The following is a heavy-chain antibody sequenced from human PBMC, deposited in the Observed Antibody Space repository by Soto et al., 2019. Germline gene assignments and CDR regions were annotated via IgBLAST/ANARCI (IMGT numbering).Heavy chain of an antibody. CDR1: GGSISSGGYS. J-gene: IGHJ5*02. CDR3: ARVVAYCGGDRYSWGFDP. CDR2: IYHSGST. V-gene: IGHV4-30-2*01. Sequence: PSETLSLTCAVSGGSISSGGYSWSWIRQPPGKGLEWIGYIYHSGSTYYNPSLKSRVTISVDRSKNQFSLKLSSVTAADTAVYYCARVVAYCGGDRYSWGFDPWGQGTLVTVSS. D-gene: IGHD2-21*02.